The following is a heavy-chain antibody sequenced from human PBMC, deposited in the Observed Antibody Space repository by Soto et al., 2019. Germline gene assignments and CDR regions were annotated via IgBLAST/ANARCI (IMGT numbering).Heavy chain of an antibody. J-gene: IGHJ4*02. CDR2: IYHSGST. D-gene: IGHD6-19*01. CDR3: ARGGGGYYFDY. CDR1: GGSISSGGYS. Sequence: PWETLPLTCADSGGSISSGGYSWSWIRQPPGKGLEWIGYIYHSGSTYYNPSLKSRVTISVDRSKNQFSLKLSSVTAADTAVYYCARGGGGYYFDYWGQGTLVTVSS. V-gene: IGHV4-30-2*01.